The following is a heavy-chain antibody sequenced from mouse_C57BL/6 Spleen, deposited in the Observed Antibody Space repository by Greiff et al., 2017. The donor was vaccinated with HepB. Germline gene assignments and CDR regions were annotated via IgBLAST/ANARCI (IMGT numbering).Heavy chain of an antibody. D-gene: IGHD2-4*01. CDR3: ARDQERYDYDSWYFDV. J-gene: IGHJ1*03. Sequence: EVQLVESGGGLVKPGGSLKLSCAASGFTFSSYAMSWVRQTPEKRLEWVATISDGGSYTYYPDNVKGRFTISRDNAKNNLYLQMSHLKSEDTAMYYCARDQERYDYDSWYFDVWGTGTTVTVSS. CDR2: ISDGGSYT. V-gene: IGHV5-4*01. CDR1: GFTFSSYA.